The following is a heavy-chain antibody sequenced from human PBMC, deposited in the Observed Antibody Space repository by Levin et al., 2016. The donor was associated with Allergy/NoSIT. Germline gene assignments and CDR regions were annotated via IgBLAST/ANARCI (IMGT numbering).Heavy chain of an antibody. CDR3: ARPGYCSTTTCSDSFEI. J-gene: IGHJ3*02. CDR2: INHSGGT. D-gene: IGHD2-2*01. Sequence: WIRQPPGKGLEWIGEINHSGGTNYNPSLKSRVTIAVDTSKNQFSLKLTSVTAADTAVFYCARPGYCSTTTCSDSFEIWGQGTMVTVSS. V-gene: IGHV4-34*01.